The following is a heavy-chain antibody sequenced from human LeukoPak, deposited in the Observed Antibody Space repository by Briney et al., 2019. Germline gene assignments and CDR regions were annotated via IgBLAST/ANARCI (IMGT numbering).Heavy chain of an antibody. CDR3: ARIQGRAFDI. CDR1: GFTFRSSA. Sequence: PGGSLRLSCAASGFTFRSSAMTWVRQAPGKGLEWVSYISSSGSTIYYADSVKGRFTISRDNAKNSLYLQMNSLRAEDTAVYYCARIQGRAFDIWGQGTMVTVSS. J-gene: IGHJ3*02. CDR2: ISSSGSTI. D-gene: IGHD1-1*01. V-gene: IGHV3-48*04.